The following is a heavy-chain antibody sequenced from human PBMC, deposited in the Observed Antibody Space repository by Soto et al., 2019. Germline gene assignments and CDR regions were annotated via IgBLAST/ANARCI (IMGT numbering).Heavy chain of an antibody. CDR3: ARATTGPPRGSVYYYYGMDV. D-gene: IGHD1-26*01. CDR2: IIPILDTA. J-gene: IGHJ6*02. CDR1: GGTFSSNA. V-gene: IGHV1-69*10. Sequence: ASVKVSCKASGGTFSSNAISWVRQAAGQGLEWMGGIIPILDTAKYAQKFQGRVTITADKSTSTAYMEVGSLRSEDTAVYYCARATTGPPRGSVYYYYGMDVWGQGTTVTVSS.